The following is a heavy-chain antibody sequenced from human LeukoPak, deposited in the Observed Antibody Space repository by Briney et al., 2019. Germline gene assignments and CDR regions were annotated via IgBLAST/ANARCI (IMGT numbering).Heavy chain of an antibody. V-gene: IGHV4-59*01. D-gene: IGHD2-21*02. CDR3: ARVGYCGDDCYPFDY. CDR1: GGSISSYY. CDR2: IYYSGST. J-gene: IGHJ4*02. Sequence: PSETLSLTCTVSGGSISSYYWSWIRQPPGKGLEWIGYIYYSGSTNYNPSLKSRVTISVDTSKNQFSLKLSSVTAADTAVYYCARVGYCGDDCYPFDYWGRGTLTTISS.